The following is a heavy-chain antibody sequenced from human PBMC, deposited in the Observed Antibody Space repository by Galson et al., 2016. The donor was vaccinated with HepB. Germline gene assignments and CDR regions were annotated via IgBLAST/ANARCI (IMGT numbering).Heavy chain of an antibody. CDR1: GYTFTNNW. CDR2: INPATSEI. D-gene: IGHD2-21*01. J-gene: IGHJ4*02. CDR3: ARQGCGTTHFHTVDS. Sequence: QSGAEVKKPGESLRISCKGSGYTFTNNWIGWVRQMPGKGLEWMGIINPATSEIRYSPSLQGQVTISVDKSINTAYLQWSSLKASDTAMNYCARQGCGTTHFHTVDSWGQGALLTVSS. V-gene: IGHV5-51*01.